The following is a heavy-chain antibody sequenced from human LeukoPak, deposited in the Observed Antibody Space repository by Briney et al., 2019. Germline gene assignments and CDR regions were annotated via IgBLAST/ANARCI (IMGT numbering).Heavy chain of an antibody. J-gene: IGHJ4*02. V-gene: IGHV4-59*08. CDR3: ARIIVVVPAAMPSLFDY. CDR2: IYYSGST. Sequence: SETLSLTCTVSGGSISSYYWSWVRQPPGKGLEWMGYIYYSGSTKYNPSLKSRVTISVDTSKNQFSLKLSSVTAADTAVYYCARIIVVVPAAMPSLFDYWGQGTLVTVSS. CDR1: GGSISSYY. D-gene: IGHD2-2*01.